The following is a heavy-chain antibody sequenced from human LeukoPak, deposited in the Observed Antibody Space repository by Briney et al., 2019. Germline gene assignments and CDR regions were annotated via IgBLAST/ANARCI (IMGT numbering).Heavy chain of an antibody. Sequence: GGSLRLSCAASGFTFGTYGMHWVRQAPGKGLEWVAFIRYDGRNKYYADSVKGRFTISRDNSKNTLYLQMNSLRAEDTAVYYCASAIAAAGSGYWGQGTLVTVSS. CDR1: GFTFGTYG. D-gene: IGHD6-13*01. V-gene: IGHV3-30*02. J-gene: IGHJ4*02. CDR2: IRYDGRNK. CDR3: ASAIAAAGSGY.